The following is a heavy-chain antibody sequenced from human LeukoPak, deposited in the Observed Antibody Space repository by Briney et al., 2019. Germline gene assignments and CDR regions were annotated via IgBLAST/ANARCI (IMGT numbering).Heavy chain of an antibody. D-gene: IGHD3-3*01. Sequence: PSETLSLTCTVSGGSISSYYWSWIRQPPGERLEWIGYIYYNGSTNYNPSLRSRVTMSLDTSKNQFSLKLSSVTAADTAVYYCARHVATYYDFWSGYFYLDYWGQGTLVTVSS. CDR2: IYYNGST. CDR1: GGSISSYY. J-gene: IGHJ4*02. V-gene: IGHV4-59*08. CDR3: ARHVATYYDFWSGYFYLDY.